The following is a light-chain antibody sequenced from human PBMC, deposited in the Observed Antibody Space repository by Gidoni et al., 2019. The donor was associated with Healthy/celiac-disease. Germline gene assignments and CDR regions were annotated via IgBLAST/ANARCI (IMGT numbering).Light chain of an antibody. Sequence: EIVMPQSPATLAVSPGERATLTCRASQSVSSNLAWYQQKPGQAPRRLIYGASTRATGIPARFSGSGSGTEFTLTISSLQSEDFAVYYCQQYNNWPLTFGPGTKVDIK. V-gene: IGKV3-15*01. CDR3: QQYNNWPLT. CDR2: GAS. J-gene: IGKJ3*01. CDR1: QSVSSN.